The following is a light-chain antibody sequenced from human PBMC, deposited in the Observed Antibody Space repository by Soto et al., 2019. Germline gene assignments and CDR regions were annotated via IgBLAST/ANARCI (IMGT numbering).Light chain of an antibody. V-gene: IGLV4-60*02. CDR1: SGHSSYI. J-gene: IGLJ1*01. CDR3: ETWDSSTQV. CDR2: LEGSGSY. Sequence: QSVLTQSSSASASLGSSVKLTCTLSSGHSSYIIAWHQQQPGKAPRYLMKLEGSGSYNKGSGVPDSFSGSSSGADRYLTISNLQFEDEADYYCETWDSSTQVFGTGTKLTVL.